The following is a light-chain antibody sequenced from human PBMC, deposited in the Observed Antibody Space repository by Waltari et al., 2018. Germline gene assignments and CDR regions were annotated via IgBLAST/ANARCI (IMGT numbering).Light chain of an antibody. CDR3: QHYVMLPVT. Sequence: SCRTSQSVSRAVAWYQQKPGQAPRLLIYGIFNRATGIPDRFSGSGSGTDFSLTISRLEPEDFAVYYCQHYVMLPVTFGQGTRVEVK. J-gene: IGKJ1*01. CDR1: QSVSRAV. CDR2: GIF. V-gene: IGKV3-20*01.